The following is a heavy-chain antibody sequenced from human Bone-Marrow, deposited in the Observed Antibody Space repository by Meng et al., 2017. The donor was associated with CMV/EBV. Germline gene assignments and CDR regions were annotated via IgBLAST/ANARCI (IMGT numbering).Heavy chain of an antibody. D-gene: IGHD3-10*01. Sequence: YDNRWVRQATGQGLEWMGGIIPIFGTANYAQKFQGRVTITTDESTSTAYMELSSLRSEDTAVYYCAREGRGITMVRGVIIGNWFDPWGQGTLVTVSS. V-gene: IGHV1-69*05. CDR2: IIPIFGTA. CDR1: YD. CDR3: AREGRGITMVRGVIIGNWFDP. J-gene: IGHJ5*02.